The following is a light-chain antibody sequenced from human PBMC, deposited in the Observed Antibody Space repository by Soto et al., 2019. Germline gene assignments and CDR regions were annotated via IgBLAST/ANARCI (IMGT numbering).Light chain of an antibody. CDR2: GAS. V-gene: IGKV3-20*01. CDR1: QSVSSSY. CDR3: QQYGSSRT. J-gene: IGKJ1*01. Sequence: EIVLTQSPGTLSLSPGERATLSCRASQSVSSSYLAWYQQKPGQAPRLLIYGASNSATGTPDSFSGSGCGTDFPLIISRLEDEDFAVYYWQQYGSSRTFGQGTKVDI.